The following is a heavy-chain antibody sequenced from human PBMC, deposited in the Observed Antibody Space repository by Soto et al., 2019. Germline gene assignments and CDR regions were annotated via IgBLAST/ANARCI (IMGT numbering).Heavy chain of an antibody. CDR1: GYTFTSYD. Sequence: QVQLVQSGAEVKKPGASVKVSCKASGYTFTSYDINWVRQATGQGFEYLGWMNPNSGNTGYVKKFQGRVTMAMATPSSTAYMEPRSLRSEDPAAYYCAVGIKSGDYASGFDPWRPGTLVTVSS. V-gene: IGHV1-8*01. J-gene: IGHJ5*02. CDR2: MNPNSGNT. D-gene: IGHD4-17*01. CDR3: AVGIKSGDYASGFDP.